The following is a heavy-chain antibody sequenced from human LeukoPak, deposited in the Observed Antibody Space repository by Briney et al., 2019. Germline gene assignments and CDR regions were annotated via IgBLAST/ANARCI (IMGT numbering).Heavy chain of an antibody. CDR3: AKIGEQQLLNWFDP. CDR1: RFTFSSYS. CDR2: ISGSGGST. J-gene: IGHJ5*02. D-gene: IGHD6-13*01. V-gene: IGHV3-23*01. Sequence: GGSLRLSCAASRFTFSSYSMNWVRQAPGKGLEWVSAISGSGGSTYYADSVKGRFTISRDNSKNTLYLQMNSLRAEDTAVYYCAKIGEQQLLNWFDPWGQGTLVTVSS.